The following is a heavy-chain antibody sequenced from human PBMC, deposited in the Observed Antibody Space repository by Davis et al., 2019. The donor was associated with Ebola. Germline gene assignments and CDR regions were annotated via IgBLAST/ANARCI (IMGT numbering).Heavy chain of an antibody. CDR3: AALGLYGDSDAFDL. CDR2: LSASGAYI. Sequence: PGGSLRLSCAASGFTFSNYAMSWVRQAPGGGLEWVSGLSASGAYIKYADSVKGRLTISRDNSKQTVFLQMSSLRGEDAAVYYCAALGLYGDSDAFDLWGQGTMVTVSS. V-gene: IGHV3-23*01. J-gene: IGHJ3*01. D-gene: IGHD4-17*01. CDR1: GFTFSNYA.